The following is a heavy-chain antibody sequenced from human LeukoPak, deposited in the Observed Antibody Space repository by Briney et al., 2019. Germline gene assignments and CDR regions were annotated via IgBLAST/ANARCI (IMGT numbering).Heavy chain of an antibody. Sequence: GFLRPSCSASWFTRRYNFIGLVRPAPGKGLELGSINFSGGSTYYADSVKGRFTISRDNSKNTLYLQMNSLRAEDTAVYYCARANYDSSGYYLDAFDIWGQGTMVTVSS. CDR3: ARANYDSSGYYLDAFDI. CDR2: NFSGGST. CDR1: WFTRRYNF. J-gene: IGHJ3*02. D-gene: IGHD3-22*01. V-gene: IGHV3-53*01.